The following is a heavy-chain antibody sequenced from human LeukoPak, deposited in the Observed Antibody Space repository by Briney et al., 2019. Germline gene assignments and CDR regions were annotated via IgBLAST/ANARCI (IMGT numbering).Heavy chain of an antibody. CDR3: ARPQLVTGYYYYYYYMDV. Sequence: GGTLRLSCAASGFTFSSYWMSWVRQAPGKGLEWVANIKQDGSEKYYVDSVKGRFTISRDNAKNSLYLQMNSLRAENTAVYYCARPQLVTGYYYYYYYMDVWGKGTTVTVSS. CDR1: GFTFSSYW. V-gene: IGHV3-7*01. CDR2: IKQDGSEK. J-gene: IGHJ6*03. D-gene: IGHD6-6*01.